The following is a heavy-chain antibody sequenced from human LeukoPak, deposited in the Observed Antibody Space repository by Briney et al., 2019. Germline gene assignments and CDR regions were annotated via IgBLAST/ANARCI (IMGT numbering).Heavy chain of an antibody. Sequence: GGSLRLSCAASGFTFSSYAMHWVRQAPGKGLGYVSAISSNGGSTYYANSVKGRFTISRDNSKNTLYLQMGSLRAEDMAVYYCARESYYDSSGFDDAFDIWGQGTMVTVSS. CDR3: ARESYYDSSGFDDAFDI. CDR2: ISSNGGST. D-gene: IGHD3-22*01. V-gene: IGHV3-64*01. CDR1: GFTFSSYA. J-gene: IGHJ3*02.